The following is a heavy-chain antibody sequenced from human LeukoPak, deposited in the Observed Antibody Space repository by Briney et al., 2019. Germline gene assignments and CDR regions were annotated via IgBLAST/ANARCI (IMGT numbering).Heavy chain of an antibody. J-gene: IGHJ4*02. D-gene: IGHD6-19*01. CDR3: ATSSVWYRFFDY. CDR1: AFTFSTYE. V-gene: IGHV3-48*03. Sequence: GGSLRLSCAASAFTFSTYEMNWVRQAPGKGLEWVSYISSSGSTIYYADSVKGRFTISRDNAKNSLYLQMNSLRAEDTAIYYRATSSVWYRFFDYWGQGTLVTVSS. CDR2: ISSSGSTI.